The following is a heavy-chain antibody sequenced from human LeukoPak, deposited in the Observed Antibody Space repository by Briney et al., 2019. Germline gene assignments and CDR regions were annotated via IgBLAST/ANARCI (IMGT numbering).Heavy chain of an antibody. V-gene: IGHV3-7*03. CDR3: ARDRSMTHFDY. J-gene: IGHJ4*02. Sequence: PGGSLRLSCAASGFTFSSYWMSWVRQAPGRGLEWAANIKQDGSEKYYVDSVKGRFTISRDNAKNSLYLQMNSLRAEDTALYYCARDRSMTHFDYWGQGTLVTVSS. CDR1: GFTFSSYW. CDR2: IKQDGSEK.